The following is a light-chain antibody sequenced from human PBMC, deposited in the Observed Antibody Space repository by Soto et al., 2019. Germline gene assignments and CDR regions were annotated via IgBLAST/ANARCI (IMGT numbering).Light chain of an antibody. Sequence: DIQMTQSPSTLSASVGDRVTITCRASQTVNGWLAWYQQKPGKATKLLINKASTFESGVPSRFSGRGFGTEFTLTISSLQTDDFATYYCQQYESRCTFGQGTKVEVK. CDR2: KAS. CDR1: QTVNGW. V-gene: IGKV1-5*03. J-gene: IGKJ1*01. CDR3: QQYESRCT.